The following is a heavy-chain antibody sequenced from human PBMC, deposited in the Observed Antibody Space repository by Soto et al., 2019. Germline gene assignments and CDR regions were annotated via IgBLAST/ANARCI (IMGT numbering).Heavy chain of an antibody. CDR1: GFTFSSYA. CDR3: ARGGVAGTRSEFDY. V-gene: IGHV3-30-3*01. J-gene: IGHJ4*02. D-gene: IGHD6-19*01. CDR2: ISYDGSNK. Sequence: GGSLRLSCAASGFTFSSYAMHWVRQAPGKGLEWVAVISYDGSNKYYADSVKGRFTISRDNSKNTLYLQMNSLRAEDTAVYYCARGGVAGTRSEFDYWGQGTLVTVSS.